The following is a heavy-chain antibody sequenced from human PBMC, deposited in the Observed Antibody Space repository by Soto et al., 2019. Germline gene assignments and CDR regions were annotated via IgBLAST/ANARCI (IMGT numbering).Heavy chain of an antibody. CDR2: INPKSGAT. Sequence: QVQLVQSGAEVKKPGASLKVSCKASGYRFTGYGLHWVRQAPGQGLQGMGWINPKSGATDYAHKLKGRVTMRREMSTNTAYLELSGLRSDDTAYDTAVYYCAISNYGGDDYFKYGLEVWGKGTTVTVS. CDR1: GYRFTGYG. J-gene: IGHJ6*04. CDR3: VYYCAISNYGGDDYFKYGLEV. V-gene: IGHV1-2*07. D-gene: IGHD2-21*02.